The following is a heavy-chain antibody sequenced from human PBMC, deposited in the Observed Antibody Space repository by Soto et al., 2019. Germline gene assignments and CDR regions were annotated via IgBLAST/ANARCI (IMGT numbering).Heavy chain of an antibody. V-gene: IGHV1-3*01. J-gene: IGHJ4*02. Sequence: QVQLVQSGAEVKKPGASVKVSCKASGYTFTSYAMHWVRQAPGQRLEWMGWINAGNGNTKYSQKFQGRVTITRDTSESTAYMELSSLRSEDTAVYYCARGPYSGSYPVDDYWGQGTLVTVSS. CDR3: ARGPYSGSYPVDDY. CDR1: GYTFTSYA. D-gene: IGHD1-26*01. CDR2: INAGNGNT.